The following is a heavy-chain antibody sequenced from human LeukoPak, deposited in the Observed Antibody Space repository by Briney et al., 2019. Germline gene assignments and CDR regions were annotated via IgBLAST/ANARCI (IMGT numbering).Heavy chain of an antibody. J-gene: IGHJ4*02. CDR1: VFTFDDYT. CDR3: AKDRYYGSGSYWDY. Sequence: CLRLSCGVWVFTFDDYTMHWVRRARRRGREGGSGISWHSGSVGYADSVKGRFTISRDNAKNSLYLQMNSLRDEDTALYYCAKDRYYGSGSYWDYWGQGTLVTVSS. CDR2: ISWHSGSV. D-gene: IGHD3-10*01. V-gene: IGHV3-9*01.